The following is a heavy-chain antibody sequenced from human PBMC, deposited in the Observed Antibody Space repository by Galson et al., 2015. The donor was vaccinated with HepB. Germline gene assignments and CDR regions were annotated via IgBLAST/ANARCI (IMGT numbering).Heavy chain of an antibody. D-gene: IGHD6-13*01. CDR1: GFSLSTSGMC. J-gene: IGHJ4*02. CDR3: ALVGSWIFEY. V-gene: IGHV2-70*11. Sequence: PALVKPTQTLTLTCTFSGFSLSTSGMCVSWIRQPPGKALEWLARIDWDDDKYYSTSLESRLTITKDTSKNQVVLTMTNMDPVDTATYYCALVGSWIFEYWGQGTLVTVSS. CDR2: IDWDDDK.